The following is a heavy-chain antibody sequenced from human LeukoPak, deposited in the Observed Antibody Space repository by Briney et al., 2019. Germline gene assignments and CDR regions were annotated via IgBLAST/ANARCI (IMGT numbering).Heavy chain of an antibody. Sequence: GGSLRLSRAASGFIFSDYYMVWIRQAPGKGLQWVAYISSGGDTFFYADSVKGRFTISRDSSGDSLYLQMNSLRAEDTAVYYCARGDGVYDYVWGRSYWGQGTLVTVSS. CDR3: ARGDGVYDYVWGRSY. CDR2: ISSGGDTF. V-gene: IGHV3-11*01. CDR1: GFIFSDYY. J-gene: IGHJ4*02. D-gene: IGHD3-16*01.